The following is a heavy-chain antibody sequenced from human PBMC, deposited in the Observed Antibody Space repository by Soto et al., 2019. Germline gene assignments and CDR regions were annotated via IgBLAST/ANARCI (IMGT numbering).Heavy chain of an antibody. J-gene: IGHJ5*02. CDR1: GYTFTSYG. D-gene: IGHD3-22*01. Sequence: ASVKVSCKASGYTFTSYGISWVRQAPGQGLEWMGGIIPNFGTANYAQKFQGRVTITADESTSTAYMELSSLRSEDTAVYYCARVNTYYYDSSGYPPVDWFDPWGQGTLVTAPQ. CDR2: IIPNFGTA. V-gene: IGHV1-69*13. CDR3: ARVNTYYYDSSGYPPVDWFDP.